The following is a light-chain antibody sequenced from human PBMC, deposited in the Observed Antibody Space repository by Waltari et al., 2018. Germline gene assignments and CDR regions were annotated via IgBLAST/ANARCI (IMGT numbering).Light chain of an antibody. CDR2: KVS. V-gene: IGKV2-30*02. CDR1: QSLVHSDGRTY. CDR3: MQTTHSPRT. J-gene: IGKJ1*01. Sequence: DVEMTLSPASLPVRLGQPASISCRSSQSLVHSDGRTYLNWFQHRPGQSPRRLIYKVSNRESGVPDRFGGSGSGNDFTIKISRVEAEDIAVYYCMQTTHSPRTFGQGTKVEI.